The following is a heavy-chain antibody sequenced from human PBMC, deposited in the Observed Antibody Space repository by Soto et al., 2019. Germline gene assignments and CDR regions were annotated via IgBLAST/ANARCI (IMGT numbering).Heavy chain of an antibody. CDR3: VREGRGSFDF. CDR1: GFIFTNYA. Sequence: EVQVSESGGGLVRPGGSLRLSCAASGFIFTNYAMNWVRQAPGNGLEWVSVIGGRGNSAYYADSVQGRFTISRDNSKNTLSLQMSSLTADDTAIYYCVREGRGSFDFWGRGTMVTVSS. J-gene: IGHJ3*01. V-gene: IGHV3-23*01. CDR2: IGGRGNSA. D-gene: IGHD5-12*01.